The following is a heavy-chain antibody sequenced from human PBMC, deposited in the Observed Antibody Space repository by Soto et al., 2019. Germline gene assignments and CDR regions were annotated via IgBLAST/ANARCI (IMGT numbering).Heavy chain of an antibody. CDR1: GFTFSSYG. CDR3: AKTGRSHYYGMDV. Sequence: QVQLVESGGGVVQPGRSLRLSCAASGFTFSSYGMHWVRQAPGKGLEWVAVISYDGSNKYYADSVKGRFTISRDNSKNTLYLQMNSLRAEDTAVYYCAKTGRSHYYGMDVWGQGTTVTVSS. J-gene: IGHJ6*02. V-gene: IGHV3-30*18. CDR2: ISYDGSNK.